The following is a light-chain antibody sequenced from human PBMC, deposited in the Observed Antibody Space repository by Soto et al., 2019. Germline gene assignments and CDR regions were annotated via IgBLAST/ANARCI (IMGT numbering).Light chain of an antibody. Sequence: DIQVTQSPSSLTASIGERVTITCRASRSVGSRLNWYQQKPGKAPALLIYDATDLQTGVPSRFRGRGSGTDFTLTITSLQPEDVATYYCQHSFGTPPYTFGQGNRL. V-gene: IGKV1-39*01. CDR2: DAT. CDR3: QHSFGTPPYT. J-gene: IGKJ2*01. CDR1: RSVGSR.